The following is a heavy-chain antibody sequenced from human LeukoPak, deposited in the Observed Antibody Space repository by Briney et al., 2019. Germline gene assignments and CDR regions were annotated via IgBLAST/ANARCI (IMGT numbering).Heavy chain of an antibody. CDR1: PFIVNSNF. D-gene: IGHD3-10*01. V-gene: IGHV3-66*01. J-gene: IGHJ3*02. CDR3: ARGGMVRRVMGAFDI. CDR2: LYSGGST. Sequence: GGSLRLSCAASPFIVNSNFMVWLRQAPGKGLEWVSVLYSGGSTYYTDSVMGRFTISRDNPRSTLYLQMSGLRAEDTAVYYSARGGMVRRVMGAFDIWGQGTLVTVSS.